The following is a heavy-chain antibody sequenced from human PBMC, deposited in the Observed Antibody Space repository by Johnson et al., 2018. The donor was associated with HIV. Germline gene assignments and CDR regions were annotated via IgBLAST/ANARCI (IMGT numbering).Heavy chain of an antibody. J-gene: IGHJ3*02. CDR2: ISWNSGSI. CDR3: ARVLEQFDAFDI. Sequence: VHLVESGGGVVRPGGSLRLSCAASGFTFDDYGMSWVRQAPGKGLEWVSGISWNSGSIGYADSVKGRFTISRDNAKNSLYLQMNSLRAEDTALYYCARVLEQFDAFDIWGQGTMVTVSS. V-gene: IGHV3-20*04. D-gene: IGHD2-2*01. CDR1: GFTFDDYG.